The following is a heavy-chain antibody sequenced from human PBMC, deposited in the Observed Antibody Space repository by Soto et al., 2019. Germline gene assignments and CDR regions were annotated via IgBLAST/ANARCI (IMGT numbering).Heavy chain of an antibody. CDR3: ARHNSAGRTPTYYFDY. CDR2: IYPGDSDT. D-gene: IGHD6-13*01. Sequence: PGESLKISCKGSGYSFTSYWIGWVRQMPGKGLEWMGIIYPGDSDTRYSPSFQGQVTISADKSISTAYLQWSSLKASDTAMYYCARHNSAGRTPTYYFDYWGQGTLVTVSS. V-gene: IGHV5-51*01. J-gene: IGHJ4*02. CDR1: GYSFTSYW.